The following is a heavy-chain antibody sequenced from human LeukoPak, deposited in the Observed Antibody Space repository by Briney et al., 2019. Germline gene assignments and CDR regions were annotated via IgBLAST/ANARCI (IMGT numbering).Heavy chain of an antibody. D-gene: IGHD3-22*01. J-gene: IGHJ4*02. CDR3: ARDLIHRSGEANY. Sequence: PGGSLRLSCATSGFTFSDFYMSWIRQAPGKGLEWISYISSSGSSTNYADSVKGRLTISRDNAKSSLYLEMNSLRAEDTAVYYCARDLIHRSGEANYWGRGTLVTVSS. CDR2: ISSSGSST. V-gene: IGHV3-11*05. CDR1: GFTFSDFY.